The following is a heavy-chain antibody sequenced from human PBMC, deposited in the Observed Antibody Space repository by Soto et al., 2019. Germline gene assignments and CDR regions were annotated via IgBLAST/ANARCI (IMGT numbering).Heavy chain of an antibody. CDR3: ARVRRLVGYFYYYMDG. CDR1: GYTFTNYG. V-gene: IGHV1-18*01. D-gene: IGHD6-6*01. CDR2: ISAYNGDT. J-gene: IGHJ6*03. Sequence: QVQLLQSGAEVKKPGASVKVSCKASGYTFTNYGITWVRQAPGQGLEWMGWISAYNGDTHYTQRLQGRVTMTTDTSTSTAYLELRGLRSDETAVYYCARVRRLVGYFYYYMDGWGKGTTGTVSS.